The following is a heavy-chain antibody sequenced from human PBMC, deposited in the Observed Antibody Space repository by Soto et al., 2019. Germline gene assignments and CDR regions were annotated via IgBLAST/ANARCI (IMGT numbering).Heavy chain of an antibody. J-gene: IGHJ5*02. Sequence: QVQLVESGGGVVQPGRSLRLSCVASGFTFSNYPMHWVRQAPGKGLDWVAYISYDGSIQFYADSVKGRFTISRDNSKNPLYLQMSSLRADDTAIYYCVRDVGTGWFPWGQGTLVTVSS. CDR3: VRDVGTGWFP. CDR1: GFTFSNYP. CDR2: ISYDGSIQ. D-gene: IGHD6-19*01. V-gene: IGHV3-30-3*01.